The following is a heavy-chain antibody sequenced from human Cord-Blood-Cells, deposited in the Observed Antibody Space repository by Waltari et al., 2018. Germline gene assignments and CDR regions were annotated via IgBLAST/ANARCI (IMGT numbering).Heavy chain of an antibody. Sequence: HVQPVPSGAEVKKPGASVKVSCTVSGYTLTELSMHWVRQARGKGLEWMGGVVLKDGETIYAQRFQGRVTMTEDTSTDTAYMELSSLRSEDTAVYYCATATGAVAGDYWGKGTLVTVSS. V-gene: IGHV1-24*01. CDR1: GYTLTELS. CDR3: ATATGAVAGDY. D-gene: IGHD1-26*01. CDR2: VVLKDGET. J-gene: IGHJ4*02.